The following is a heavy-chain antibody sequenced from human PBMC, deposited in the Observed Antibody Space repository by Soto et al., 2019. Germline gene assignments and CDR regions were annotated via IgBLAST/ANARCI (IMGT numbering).Heavy chain of an antibody. J-gene: IGHJ4*02. CDR1: RFTVSTYG. V-gene: IGHV3-30*03. CDR3: TGEVGSGY. CDR2: ISRDGGTK. D-gene: IGHD2-8*02. Sequence: QVQLVESGGGVVQPGRSLRLSCAVSRFTVSTYGMHWVRQAPGKGLEWVAVISRDGGTKYYADSVKGRFTISRDTSRNTLFLEMNSLRGDDMAVYYCTGEVGSGYWGQGTLVTVAS.